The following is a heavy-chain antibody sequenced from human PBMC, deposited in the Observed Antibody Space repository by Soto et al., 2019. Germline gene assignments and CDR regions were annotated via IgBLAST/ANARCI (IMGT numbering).Heavy chain of an antibody. Sequence: SETLSLTXAVSGGSISSGHYPWTWIRQPPGKGLELIGYIYPGGNTYYSPSLKSRVTIALDTSKSLVSLRLNSVTAADTAVYYCARLVGVAISPGGQGTLVTVSS. D-gene: IGHD2-21*01. CDR2: IYPGGNT. CDR3: ARLVGVAISP. CDR1: GGSISSGHYP. J-gene: IGHJ4*02. V-gene: IGHV4-30-2*01.